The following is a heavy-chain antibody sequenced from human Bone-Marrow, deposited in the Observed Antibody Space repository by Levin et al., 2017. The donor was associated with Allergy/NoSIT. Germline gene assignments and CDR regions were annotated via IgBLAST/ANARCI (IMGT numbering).Heavy chain of an antibody. V-gene: IGHV3-30-3*01. Sequence: PGGSLRLSCAASGFTFSSYAMHWVRQAPGKGLEWMAVISYDGSTKFYADPVKGRFTISRDNSKNTIYLQMNSLRDEDTAVYYCAKDSSNNWSNFRFDYWGQGILVTVSS. J-gene: IGHJ4*02. CDR1: GFTFSSYA. D-gene: IGHD1-20*01. CDR2: ISYDGSTK. CDR3: AKDSSNNWSNFRFDY.